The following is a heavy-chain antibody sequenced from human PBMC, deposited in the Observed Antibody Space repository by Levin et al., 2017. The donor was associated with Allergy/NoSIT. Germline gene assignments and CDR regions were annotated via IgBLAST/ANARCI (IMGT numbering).Heavy chain of an antibody. CDR1: GGSISSYY. Sequence: SETLSLTCTVSGGSISSYYWSWIRQPPGKGLEWIGYIYYSGSTNYNPSLKSRVTISVDTSKNQFSLKLSSVTAADTAVYYCAREEAAAHFDYWGQGTLVTVSS. D-gene: IGHD2-15*01. CDR3: AREEAAAHFDY. CDR2: IYYSGST. J-gene: IGHJ4*02. V-gene: IGHV4-59*01.